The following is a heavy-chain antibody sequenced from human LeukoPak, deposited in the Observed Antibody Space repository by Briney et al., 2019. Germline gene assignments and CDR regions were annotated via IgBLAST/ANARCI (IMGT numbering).Heavy chain of an antibody. Sequence: PGGSLRLSCAASGFTFSTYTMNWVRQAPGKGLEWVSYISSTSSPIFYADSVKGRFTISRDNAKNSLYLQMNSLRAEDTAVYYCASSSGGAFDIWGQGTMVTVSS. CDR3: ASSSGGAFDI. J-gene: IGHJ3*02. CDR2: ISSTSSPI. D-gene: IGHD6-6*01. CDR1: GFTFSTYT. V-gene: IGHV3-48*01.